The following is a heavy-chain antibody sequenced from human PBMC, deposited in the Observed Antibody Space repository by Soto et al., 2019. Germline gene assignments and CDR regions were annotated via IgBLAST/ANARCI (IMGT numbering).Heavy chain of an antibody. CDR1: GYSFTSLD. V-gene: IGHV1-8*01. CDR2: MQPSTGRT. Sequence: ASVKVSCKASGYSFTSLDINWVRQTAGQGLEWMGWMQPSTGRTGYAQKFQGRVTMTRDTSINTAYMELTTLTSDDTAFYYCARGVSAGVDYWGQGTLVTVS. J-gene: IGHJ4*02. D-gene: IGHD1-26*01. CDR3: ARGVSAGVDY.